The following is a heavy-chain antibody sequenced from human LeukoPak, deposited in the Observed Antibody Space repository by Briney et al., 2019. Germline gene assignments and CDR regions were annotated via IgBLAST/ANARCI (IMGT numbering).Heavy chain of an antibody. J-gene: IGHJ4*02. Sequence: GASVKVSCKASGYTFTGYYMHWVRQAPGQGLEWMGWMNPNSGNTGYAQKFQGRVTMTRNTSISTAYMELSSLRSEDTAVYYCARGVVRGAELDYWGQGTLVTVSS. D-gene: IGHD3-10*01. CDR2: MNPNSGNT. V-gene: IGHV1-8*02. CDR3: ARGVVRGAELDY. CDR1: GYTFTGYY.